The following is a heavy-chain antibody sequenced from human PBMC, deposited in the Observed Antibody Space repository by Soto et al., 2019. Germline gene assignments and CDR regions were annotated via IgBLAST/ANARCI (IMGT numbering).Heavy chain of an antibody. V-gene: IGHV1-18*01. CDR1: GYTFSTYG. J-gene: IGHJ5*02. Sequence: QVQLVQSGAEVKKPGASVKVSCKASGYTFSTYGFSWVRQAPGQGLEWMGWIGADNGDTNYAQNFQGRVTMTTDTSTTTTYMELRGMTSDYTAVYLCAGDCKGAEGFDPWGQGTLVTVSS. CDR2: IGADNGDT. D-gene: IGHD2-15*01. CDR3: AGDCKGAEGFDP.